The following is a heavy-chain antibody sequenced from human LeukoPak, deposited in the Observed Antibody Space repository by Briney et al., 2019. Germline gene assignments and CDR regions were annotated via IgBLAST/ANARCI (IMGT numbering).Heavy chain of an antibody. V-gene: IGHV5-51*01. Sequence: GESLKISCKGSGYSFTNYWIAWVRQMPGKGLEWMGIIYPGDSDTTYSPSFQGQVAISADKSINTAYLQWSSLKASDTAMYYCASRYYDSNGYIDYWGQGTLVTVSS. CDR1: GYSFTNYW. CDR2: IYPGDSDT. D-gene: IGHD3-22*01. CDR3: ASRYYDSNGYIDY. J-gene: IGHJ4*02.